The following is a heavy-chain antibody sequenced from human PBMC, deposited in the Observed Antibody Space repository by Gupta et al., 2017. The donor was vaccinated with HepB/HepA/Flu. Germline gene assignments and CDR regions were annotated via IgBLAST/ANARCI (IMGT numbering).Heavy chain of an antibody. V-gene: IGHV3-53*01. CDR2: LYIGGAT. CDR1: DFTVSRNH. Sequence: EAQLVESGGGLIQPGGSLRLSCAASDFTVSRNHMTWVRQGPGKGLEWVSTLYIGGATYYADSVKGRFTVSSDNSKNTLYLQMNNLRVEDMAVYYCARVGPLAFDIWGQGTMVTVSS. CDR3: ARVGPLAFDI. J-gene: IGHJ3*02.